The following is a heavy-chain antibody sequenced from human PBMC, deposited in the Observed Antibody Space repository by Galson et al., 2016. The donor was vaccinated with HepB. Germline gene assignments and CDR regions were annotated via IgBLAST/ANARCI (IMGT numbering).Heavy chain of an antibody. D-gene: IGHD2/OR15-2a*01. Sequence: SVKVSCKASGYTFTSYGISWVRQAPGQGLEWMGWISAYNHNTHYAQNLQDRVTLTTESSTSTAYMELRGLRSDDTAVYYCPRSPSMSGYGYYDYWGQGTLVTVSS. J-gene: IGHJ4*02. CDR1: GYTFTSYG. CDR2: ISAYNHNT. V-gene: IGHV1-18*01. CDR3: PRSPSMSGYGYYDY.